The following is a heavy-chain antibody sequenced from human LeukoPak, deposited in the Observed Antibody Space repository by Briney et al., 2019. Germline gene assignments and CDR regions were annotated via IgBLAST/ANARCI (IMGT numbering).Heavy chain of an antibody. CDR3: ATDLLRPRLQGEGY. CDR2: IYYSGST. V-gene: IGHV4-39*07. D-gene: IGHD3-9*01. J-gene: IGHJ4*02. CDR1: GGSISSSSYY. Sequence: SETLSLTCTVSGGSISSSSYYWGWIRQPPGKGLEWIGSIYYSGSTYYNPSLKSRVTISVDTSKNQFSLKLSSVTAADTAVYYCATDLLRPRLQGEGYWGQGTLVTVSS.